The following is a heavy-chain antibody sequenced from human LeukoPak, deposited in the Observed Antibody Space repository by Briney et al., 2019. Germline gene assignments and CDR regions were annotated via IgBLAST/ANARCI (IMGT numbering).Heavy chain of an antibody. CDR3: ARNSNSGWCPNY. Sequence: ASVKVSCKASGYTFTGYYMHWVRQAPGQGLEWMGWINPNSGGTNYAQKFQGRVTMTRDTSISTAYMELSRLRSDDTAVYYRARNSNSGWCPNYWGQGTLVTVSS. V-gene: IGHV1-2*02. CDR2: INPNSGGT. J-gene: IGHJ4*02. CDR1: GYTFTGYY. D-gene: IGHD6-19*01.